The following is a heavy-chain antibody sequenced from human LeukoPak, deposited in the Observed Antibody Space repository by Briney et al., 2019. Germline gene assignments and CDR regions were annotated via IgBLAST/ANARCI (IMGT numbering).Heavy chain of an antibody. V-gene: IGHV1-2*02. CDR2: INPNSGGT. CDR1: GYTFTGYY. J-gene: IGHJ1*01. CDR3: ARDRDDILTGYYTAEYFQH. D-gene: IGHD3-9*01. Sequence: GASVKVSCKASGYTFTGYYMHWVRQAPGQGLEWMGWINPNSGGTNYAQKFQGRVTMTRDTSISTAYMELSRLRSDATAVYYCARDRDDILTGYYTAEYFQHGGQGTLVTVSS.